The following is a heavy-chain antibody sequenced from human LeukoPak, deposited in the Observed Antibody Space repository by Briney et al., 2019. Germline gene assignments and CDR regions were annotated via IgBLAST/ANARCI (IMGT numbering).Heavy chain of an antibody. V-gene: IGHV1-24*01. J-gene: IGHJ4*02. D-gene: IGHD3-9*01. Sequence: ASAKVSCKVSGYTLTELSMHWVRQAPGKGLEWMGGFDPEDGETIYAQKFQGRVTMTDDISTDTAYMELSSLRSEDPAVYYCATDLNHVLRYFDWPPGYWGQGTLVTVSS. CDR3: ATDLNHVLRYFDWPPGY. CDR2: FDPEDGET. CDR1: GYTLTELS.